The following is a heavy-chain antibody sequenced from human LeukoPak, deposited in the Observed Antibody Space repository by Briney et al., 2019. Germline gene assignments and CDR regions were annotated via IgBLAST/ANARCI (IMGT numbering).Heavy chain of an antibody. Sequence: ASVKVSCKASGYTFTSYDINWVRQATGQGLEWMGWMNPNSGNTGYAQKFQGRVTITRNTSISTAYMGLSSLRSEDTAVYYCARVAGGSGSYTFDYWGQGTLVTVSS. J-gene: IGHJ4*02. CDR2: MNPNSGNT. V-gene: IGHV1-8*03. CDR3: ARVAGGSGSYTFDY. D-gene: IGHD3-10*01. CDR1: GYTFTSYD.